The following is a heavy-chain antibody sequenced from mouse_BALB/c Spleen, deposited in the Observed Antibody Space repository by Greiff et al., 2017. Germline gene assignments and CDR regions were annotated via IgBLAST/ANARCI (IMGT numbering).Heavy chain of an antibody. Sequence: QVQLKESGPGLVAPSQSLSITCTVSGFSLTGYGVNWVRQPPGKGLEWLGMIWGDGSTDYNSALKSRLSISKDNSKSQVFLKMNSLQTDDTARYYCARCDLLLRSAFAYWGQGTLVTVSA. CDR1: GFSLTGYG. CDR3: ARCDLLLRSAFAY. V-gene: IGHV2-6-7*01. J-gene: IGHJ3*01. D-gene: IGHD1-1*01. CDR2: IWGDGST.